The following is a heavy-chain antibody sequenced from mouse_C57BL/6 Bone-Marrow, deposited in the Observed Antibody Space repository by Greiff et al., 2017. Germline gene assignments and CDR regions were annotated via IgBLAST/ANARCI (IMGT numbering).Heavy chain of an antibody. CDR2: IYPYKDGT. CDR1: GYTFTSYV. J-gene: IGHJ3*01. D-gene: IGHD1-1*01. Sequence: VQPQQSGPELVKPGASVKMSCKASGYTFTSYVMHWVKQKPGQGPEWIGYIYPYKDGTKYNEKFKGKATLTSDKSSSTAYMELSSLTSEDSAVYYFPVCGSSYDAWFAYWGQGTLVTVSA. V-gene: IGHV1-14*01. CDR3: PVCGSSYDAWFAY.